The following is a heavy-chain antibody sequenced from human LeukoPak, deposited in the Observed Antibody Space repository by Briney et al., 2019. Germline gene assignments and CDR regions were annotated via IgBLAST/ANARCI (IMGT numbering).Heavy chain of an antibody. Sequence: SETLPLTCTVSGGSISSYYWSWIRQPPGKGLEWIGYIYYSGSTNYNPSLKSRVTISVDTSKNQFSLKLSSVTAADTAVYYCARGTARYCSSTSCPYYYYYYMDVWGKGTTVTVSS. CDR1: GGSISSYY. CDR3: ARGTARYCSSTSCPYYYYYYMDV. V-gene: IGHV4-59*01. D-gene: IGHD2-2*01. CDR2: IYYSGST. J-gene: IGHJ6*03.